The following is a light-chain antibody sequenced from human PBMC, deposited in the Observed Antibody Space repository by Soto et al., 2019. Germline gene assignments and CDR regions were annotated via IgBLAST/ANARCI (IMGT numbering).Light chain of an antibody. V-gene: IGKV3-20*01. Sequence: EIVLTQSPGILYLSPGERATLSCRASQSVSSSYLDWYQQKPGQAPRLLLYLASSRATGIPDRFSGSGSGTDFTLNISRLEPEDCAVYYCQQYGSSPWTFGEGTKVEIK. CDR1: QSVSSSY. CDR2: LAS. CDR3: QQYGSSPWT. J-gene: IGKJ1*01.